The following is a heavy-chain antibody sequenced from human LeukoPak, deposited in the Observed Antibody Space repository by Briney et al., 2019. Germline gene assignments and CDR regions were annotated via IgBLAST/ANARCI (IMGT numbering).Heavy chain of an antibody. V-gene: IGHV6-1*01. D-gene: IGHD3-3*01. CDR2: TYYRSKWHN. Sequence: SQTLSLTCAISGDSVSNKNTAWNWIRQSPSRGLEWLGRTYYRSKWHNTYAASVKSRITINPDTSKNQSSLQLNSVTPEDTAVYYCARVRRSLNWFDSWGQGTLVTVSS. CDR1: GDSVSNKNTA. J-gene: IGHJ5*01. CDR3: ARVRRSLNWFDS.